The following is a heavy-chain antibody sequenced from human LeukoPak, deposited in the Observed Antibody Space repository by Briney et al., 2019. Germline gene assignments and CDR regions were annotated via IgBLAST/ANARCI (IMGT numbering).Heavy chain of an antibody. CDR2: IDPADSDT. J-gene: IGHJ4*02. Sequence: GESLKISCKGSGYSFTSYWIAWVRQMPGKGLEWMGIIDPADSDTRYSPSFQGQVTISADKSISTAYLQWSSLKASDTAMYYCARHSDWRFDYWGQGTLVTVSS. V-gene: IGHV5-51*01. CDR3: ARHSDWRFDY. D-gene: IGHD3-9*01. CDR1: GYSFTSYW.